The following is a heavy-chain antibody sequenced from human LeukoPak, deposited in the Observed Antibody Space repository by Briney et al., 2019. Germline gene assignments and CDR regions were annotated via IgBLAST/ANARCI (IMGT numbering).Heavy chain of an antibody. Sequence: SETLSLTCTVSGGSISSYYWSWIRQPPGKGLEWIGYIYYSGSTNYNPSLQSRVTISVDTSKNQFSLKLSSVTAADTAVYYCAPSGYARRGFDYWGQKTLVTVSS. J-gene: IGHJ4*02. CDR3: APSGYARRGFDY. V-gene: IGHV4-59*08. CDR1: GGSISSYY. D-gene: IGHD5-12*01. CDR2: IYYSGST.